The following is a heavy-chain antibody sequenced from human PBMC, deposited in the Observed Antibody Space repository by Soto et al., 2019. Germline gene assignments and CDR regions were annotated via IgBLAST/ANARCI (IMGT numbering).Heavy chain of an antibody. J-gene: IGHJ4*02. V-gene: IGHV5-51*01. Sequence: PGESLKISCQASGYTFTSYWIGWVRQMPGKGLEWMWFIYPGDSDSTYRPSFQGQVTMSADKSISTAYLQWSSLKASDTAIYYCARQHRKYYFYLWGPGTLVTVSS. CDR2: IYPGDSDS. CDR3: ARQHRKYYFYL. CDR1: GYTFTSYW.